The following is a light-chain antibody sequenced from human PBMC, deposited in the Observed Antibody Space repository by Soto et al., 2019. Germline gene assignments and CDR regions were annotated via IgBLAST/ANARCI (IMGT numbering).Light chain of an antibody. CDR3: AAWDDRLNGAV. J-gene: IGLJ7*01. CDR1: SSNIGSNT. V-gene: IGLV1-44*01. CDR2: SNN. Sequence: QSVLTQPPSASGTPGQRVTISCSGSSSNIGSNTVSWYQQFPGTAPKVLVYSNNQRPSGVPDRFSGSKSGSSASLAISGLQCEDEADYYCAAWDDRLNGAVFGGGTQLTVL.